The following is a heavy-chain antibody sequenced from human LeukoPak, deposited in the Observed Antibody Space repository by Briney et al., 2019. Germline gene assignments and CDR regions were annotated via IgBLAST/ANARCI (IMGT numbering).Heavy chain of an antibody. CDR2: ISGDGGST. Sequence: GSLRLSCAASGFTFDDYAMHWVRQAPGKGLEWVSLISGDGGSTYYADSVKGRFTISRDNSKNSLYLQTNSLRTEDTALYYCAMEYSSGWYDLDYWGQGTLVTVSS. D-gene: IGHD6-19*01. CDR1: GFTFDDYA. V-gene: IGHV3-43*02. CDR3: AMEYSSGWYDLDY. J-gene: IGHJ4*02.